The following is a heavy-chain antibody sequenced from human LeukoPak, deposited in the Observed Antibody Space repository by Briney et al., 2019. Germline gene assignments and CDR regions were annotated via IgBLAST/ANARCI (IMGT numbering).Heavy chain of an antibody. CDR3: ARDLVAGSGSLDY. CDR2: IRTDGHDT. J-gene: IGHJ4*02. V-gene: IGHV3-74*01. Sequence: PGGSLRLSCAASGFSLTNYWMHWVRQAPGKGLVWVSRIRTDGHDTGYAGPVKGRFTISRDNAKNTLYLQINSLRDEDTAVYYCARDLVAGSGSLDYWGQGTLVTVSS. D-gene: IGHD3-10*01. CDR1: GFSLTNYW.